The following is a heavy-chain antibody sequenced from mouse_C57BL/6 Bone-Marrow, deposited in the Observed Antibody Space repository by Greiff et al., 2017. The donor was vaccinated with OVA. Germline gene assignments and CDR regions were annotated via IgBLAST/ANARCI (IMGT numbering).Heavy chain of an antibody. CDR3: VRQGNCPYCYGSSLYYFDY. CDR2: IRSKSNNYAT. CDR1: GFSFNTYA. V-gene: IGHV10-1*01. D-gene: IGHD1-1*01. J-gene: IGHJ2*01. Sequence: EVQVVESGGGLVQPKGSLKLSCAASGFSFNTYAMNWVRQAPGKGLEWVARIRSKSNNYATYYADTVKDRFTISSDDPESMLYLQMNNMKTEDTAMYYCVRQGNCPYCYGSSLYYFDYWGQGTTLTVSS.